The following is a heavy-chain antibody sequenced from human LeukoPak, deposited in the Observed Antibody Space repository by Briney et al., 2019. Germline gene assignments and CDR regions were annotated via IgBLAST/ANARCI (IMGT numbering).Heavy chain of an antibody. V-gene: IGHV3-9*01. CDR3: AKDLSSAITSALVLDV. CDR2: IAWKRDNI. D-gene: IGHD3-22*01. CDR1: GFTFDDYA. Sequence: GGSLRLSCTVSGFTFDDYAMHWVRHTPGRGGEWVAGIAWKRDNIGYGDSVKGRFTISRDNVKNVLYLQMNSLRPEDTALYYCAKDLSSAITSALVLDVWGQGTTV. J-gene: IGHJ6*02.